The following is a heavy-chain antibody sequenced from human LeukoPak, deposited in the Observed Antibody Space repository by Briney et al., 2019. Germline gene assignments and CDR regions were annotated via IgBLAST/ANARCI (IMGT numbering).Heavy chain of an antibody. V-gene: IGHV1-2*02. CDR1: GYTFTGYY. D-gene: IGHD3-3*01. CDR2: INPNSGGT. CDR3: ARGRLTEEGGLRFLEWLLPNFDY. Sequence: ASVKVSCKASGYTFTGYYMHWVRQAPGQGLEWMGWINPNSGGTNYAQKFQGRVTMTRDTSISTAYMELSRLRSDDTAVYYCARGRLTEEGGLRFLEWLLPNFDYWGQGTLVTVSS. J-gene: IGHJ4*02.